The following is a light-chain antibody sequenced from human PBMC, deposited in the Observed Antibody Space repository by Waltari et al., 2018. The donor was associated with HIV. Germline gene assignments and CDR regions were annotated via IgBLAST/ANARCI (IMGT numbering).Light chain of an antibody. Sequence: IVMTQSPESLSVSLGETAIINCKSSQSVLYSSDNKNYLAWYQQRPGQSPKLLLYWASMRDSGVPARFSGSGSGTNFTLTISDLQSEDVAVYYCQQCYSTTTFGQGTKVEV. J-gene: IGKJ1*01. CDR2: WAS. V-gene: IGKV4-1*01. CDR1: QSVLYSSDNKNY. CDR3: QQCYSTTT.